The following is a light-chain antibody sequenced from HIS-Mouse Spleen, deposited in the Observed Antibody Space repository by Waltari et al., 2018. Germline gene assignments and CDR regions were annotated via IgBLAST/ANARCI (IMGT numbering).Light chain of an antibody. CDR1: KLGDKY. V-gene: IGLV3-1*01. J-gene: IGLJ2*01. CDR3: QAWDSSYSV. CDR2: QDS. Sequence: SYELTQPPSVSVSPGQTASITCSGDKLGDKYAFWYQQKPGQSPVLVIYQDSKRPSGIPDRFSGSNSGNTATLTISGTQAMDEADYYCQAWDSSYSVFGGGTKLTVL.